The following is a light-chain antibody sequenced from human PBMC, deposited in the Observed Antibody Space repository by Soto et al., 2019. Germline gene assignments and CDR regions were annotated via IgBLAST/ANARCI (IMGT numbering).Light chain of an antibody. V-gene: IGLV2-14*01. J-gene: IGLJ2*01. CDR2: EVS. CDR1: SSDVGGYNY. Sequence: QSALTQPASVSGSPGQSITISCTGTSSDVGGYNYVSWYQQHPGKAPKLMIYEVSNRPSGVSNRFSGSKSGNTASLTISGLQAEDEAAYYCCSYAGSRGLVFGGGTKLTVL. CDR3: CSYAGSRGLV.